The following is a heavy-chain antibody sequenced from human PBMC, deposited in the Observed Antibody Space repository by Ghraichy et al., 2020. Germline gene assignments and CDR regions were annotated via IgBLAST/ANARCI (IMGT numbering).Heavy chain of an antibody. D-gene: IGHD2-21*02. V-gene: IGHV3-7*03. CDR2: IKQDGSEK. CDR3: ARDNQAYCGGDCYSYYFDY. J-gene: IGHJ4*02. CDR1: GFTFSSYW. Sequence: GESLNISCAASGFTFSSYWMSWVRQAPGKGLEWVANIKQDGSEKYYVDSMKGRFTISRDNAKNSLYLQMNSLRAEDTAVYYCARDNQAYCGGDCYSYYFDYWRQGTLVTVSS.